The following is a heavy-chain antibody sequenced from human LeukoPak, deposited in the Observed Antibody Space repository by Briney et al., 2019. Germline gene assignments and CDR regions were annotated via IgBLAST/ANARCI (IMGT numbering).Heavy chain of an antibody. J-gene: IGHJ6*02. CDR2: IKQDGSEK. Sequence: GGSLRLSCAASGFSFSTYWMSWVRQAPGKGLEWVANIKQDGSEKYYVDSAKGRFTISRDNAKNSLYLQMNSLRAEDTAVYYCAKDLLGGDSGSYYEVGELGMDVWGQGTTVTVSS. V-gene: IGHV3-7*01. D-gene: IGHD1-26*01. CDR1: GFSFSTYW. CDR3: AKDLLGGDSGSYYEVGELGMDV.